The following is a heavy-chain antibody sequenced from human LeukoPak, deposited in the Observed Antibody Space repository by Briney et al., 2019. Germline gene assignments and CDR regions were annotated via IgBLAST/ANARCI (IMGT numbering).Heavy chain of an antibody. CDR3: ARHVAGLDY. V-gene: IGHV4-39*01. Sequence: PSETLSLTCTVSGGSISSSSYYWGWIRQPPGKGLEWIGSIYYSGSTYYNPSLKSRVTISVDTSKNQFSLKLSSVTAADTAVYYCARHVAGLDYWGQGTLDTVSS. J-gene: IGHJ4*02. CDR1: GGSISSSSYY. CDR2: IYYSGST.